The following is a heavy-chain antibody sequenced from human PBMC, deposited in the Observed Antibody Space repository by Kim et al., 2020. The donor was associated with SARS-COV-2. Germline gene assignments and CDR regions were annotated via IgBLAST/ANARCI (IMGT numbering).Heavy chain of an antibody. V-gene: IGHV4-39*01. CDR1: GGSISSSSYY. CDR3: ARRPAVAGFDS. CDR2: IYHSRST. D-gene: IGHD6-19*01. J-gene: IGHJ4*02. Sequence: SETLSLTCTVSGGSISSSSYYWGSLRQPPGKGLEWIGSIYHSRSTYSNPSLKSRVTISVDTSKNQFSLKLSSVTAADTAVYYCARRPAVAGFDSWGQGTLVTVSS.